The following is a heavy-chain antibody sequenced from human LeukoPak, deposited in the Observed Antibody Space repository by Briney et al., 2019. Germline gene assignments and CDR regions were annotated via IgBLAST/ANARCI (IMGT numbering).Heavy chain of an antibody. D-gene: IGHD1-26*01. CDR3: ARAAGSRYFDL. Sequence: SETLSLTCTVSGGSVSTYYWSWIRQPAGKALEWIGRIYASGSTDYNPSLKSPVTISLDTSNNQFSLKLTSVTDADTAVYFCARAAGSRYFDLWGRGTLVTVSS. CDR2: IYASGST. V-gene: IGHV4-4*07. J-gene: IGHJ2*01. CDR1: GGSVSTYY.